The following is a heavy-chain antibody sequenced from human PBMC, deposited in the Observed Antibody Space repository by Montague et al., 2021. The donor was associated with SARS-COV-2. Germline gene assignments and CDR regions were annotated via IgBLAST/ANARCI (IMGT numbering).Heavy chain of an antibody. Sequence: SLRLSCAASGFTVSSNYMSWVRQAPGKGLEWVSVIYSGGSTYYADSVXGRFTISRHNSKNTLYLQMNSLRAEDTAVYYCARGKDYYDSSGYYLPLNGMDVWGQGTTVTVSS. CDR1: GFTVSSNY. CDR3: ARGKDYYDSSGYYLPLNGMDV. CDR2: IYSGGST. V-gene: IGHV3-53*04. J-gene: IGHJ6*02. D-gene: IGHD3-22*01.